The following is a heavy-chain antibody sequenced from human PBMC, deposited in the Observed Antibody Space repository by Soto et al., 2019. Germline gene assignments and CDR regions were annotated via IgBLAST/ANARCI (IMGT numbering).Heavy chain of an antibody. V-gene: IGHV1-69*01. CDR3: ARDSLIPSAADYYFDMDV. CDR1: GGDFSNYA. Sequence: QVQLVQSGAEVKKPGSSVKVSCKASGGDFSNYAISWVRQAPGQGPEWMGGIIPIFRTATYAQKFQGRVTITADDSTRTAYIELSGLTSEDTADYYCARDSLIPSAADYYFDMDVWGQGTTVTVSS. J-gene: IGHJ6*02. D-gene: IGHD2-21*01. CDR2: IIPIFRTA.